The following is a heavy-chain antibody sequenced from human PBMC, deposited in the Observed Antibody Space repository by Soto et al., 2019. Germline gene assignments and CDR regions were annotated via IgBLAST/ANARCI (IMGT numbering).Heavy chain of an antibody. CDR3: ARARLRAVYAFDF. Sequence: SETMSPTCSLCNVSITIDACSWTWVRQHPGKGLEWIGYIYYNGNTYFSPSLKSRLTISIDTSKNQFSLKLSSVTAADTAMYFCARARLRAVYAFDFRGQWTIVT. D-gene: IGHD4-17*01. J-gene: IGHJ3*01. CDR2: IYYNGNT. CDR1: NVSITIDACS. V-gene: IGHV4-31*03.